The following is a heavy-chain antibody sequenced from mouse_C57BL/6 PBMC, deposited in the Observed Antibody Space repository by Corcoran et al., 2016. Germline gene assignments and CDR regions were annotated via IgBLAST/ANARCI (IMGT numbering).Heavy chain of an antibody. D-gene: IGHD2-4*01. V-gene: IGHV3-6*01. CDR1: GYSITSGYY. CDR2: ISYDGSN. J-gene: IGHJ2*01. Sequence: VQLQESGPGLVKPSQSLSLTCSVTGYSITSGYYWNWIRQFPGNKLEWMGYISYDGSNNYNPSLKNRISITRDTSKNQFFLKFNSVTTEDTATYYCARGAYDYDYWGQGTTLTVSS. CDR3: ARGAYDYDY.